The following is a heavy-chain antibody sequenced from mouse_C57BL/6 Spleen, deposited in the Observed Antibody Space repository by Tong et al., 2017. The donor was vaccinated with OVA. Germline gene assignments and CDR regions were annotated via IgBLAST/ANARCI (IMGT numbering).Heavy chain of an antibody. D-gene: IGHD2-10*01. Sequence: EVQLQESGPSLVKPSQTLSLTCSVTGDSITSGYWNWIRKFPGNKLEYMGYISYSGSTYYNPSLKSRISITRDTSKNQFFLQLNSVTTEDTATYYCARSAYYGNFYFDYWGQGTTLTVSS. CDR2: ISYSGST. CDR1: GDSITSGY. CDR3: ARSAYYGNFYFDY. J-gene: IGHJ2*01. V-gene: IGHV3-8*02.